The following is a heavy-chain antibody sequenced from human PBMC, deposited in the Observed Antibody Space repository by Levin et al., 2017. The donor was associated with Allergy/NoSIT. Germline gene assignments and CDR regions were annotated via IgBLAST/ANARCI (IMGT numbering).Heavy chain of an antibody. J-gene: IGHJ4*02. D-gene: IGHD3-10*01. Sequence: GASVKVSCKASGYTFTSYDINWVRQATGQGLEWMGWMNPNTGSAGYVQRFQGRVTMTRDTSTSTAYMELTSLTSEDTAVYFCARTDHYYAGSRTVDFWGQGTLVTVSS. CDR2: MNPNTGSA. CDR3: ARTDHYYAGSRTVDF. CDR1: GYTFTSYD. V-gene: IGHV1-8*01.